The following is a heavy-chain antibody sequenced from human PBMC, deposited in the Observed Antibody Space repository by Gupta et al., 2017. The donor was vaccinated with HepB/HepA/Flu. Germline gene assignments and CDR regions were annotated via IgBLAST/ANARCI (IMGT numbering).Heavy chain of an antibody. V-gene: IGHV3-23*01. D-gene: IGHD3-16*02. J-gene: IGHJ3*02. CDR1: GFTFSNYA. Sequence: EVQLLESGGGLVQPGGSLRLSCAASGFTFSNYAMSWVRQAPGKGLEWVSAISGSGRRTDDADSGKGRFTISRDNSKNTLYLQMNSLRAEDTAVYYCAKNPLVSRPVAFDIWGQGTMVPVSS. CDR2: ISGSGRRT. CDR3: AKNPLVSRPVAFDI.